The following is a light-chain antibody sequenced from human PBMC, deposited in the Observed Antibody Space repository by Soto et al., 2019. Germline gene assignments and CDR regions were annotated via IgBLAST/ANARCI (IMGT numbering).Light chain of an antibody. CDR1: SSDVGGYNY. Sequence: QSALTQPRSVSGSPGQSVTISCTGTSSDVGGYNYVSWYQQHPGKAPKLMIYDVSKRPSGLPDRFSGSKSGNTASLTISGLQAEDEADYYCCSYAGSYTHYVFGTGTKLTVL. CDR3: CSYAGSYTHYV. CDR2: DVS. V-gene: IGLV2-11*01. J-gene: IGLJ1*01.